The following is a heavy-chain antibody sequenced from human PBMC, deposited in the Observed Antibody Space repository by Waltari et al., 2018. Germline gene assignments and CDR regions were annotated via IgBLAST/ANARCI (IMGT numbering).Heavy chain of an antibody. Sequence: QLQLQESGPGLVKPSETLSLTCTVSSGALSSSGYYWGWIRQPPGKGLEWMGRIYYRGNTDYNPSLKNRVTISVDTSKNQFSLKVTSVTAADTAVYYCAKVWKNYRTDYWGQGTLVTVSS. J-gene: IGHJ4*02. V-gene: IGHV4-39*07. CDR1: SGALSSSGYY. CDR3: AKVWKNYRTDY. CDR2: IYYRGNT. D-gene: IGHD3-16*02.